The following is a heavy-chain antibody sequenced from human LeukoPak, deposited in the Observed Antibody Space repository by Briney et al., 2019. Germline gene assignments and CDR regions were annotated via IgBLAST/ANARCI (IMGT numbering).Heavy chain of an antibody. D-gene: IGHD6-13*01. CDR3: AGVKWQQLAGEGWFDP. V-gene: IGHV4-39*01. Sequence: SGTLSLTCTVSGGSISSSSYYWGWIRQPPGKGLGWIGSIYDSGRTYYNPSLESRVTISVDTSKNQFSLKLRSVTAADTAVYYCAGVKWQQLAGEGWFDPWGPGTLVTVSS. CDR1: GGSISSSSYY. J-gene: IGHJ5*02. CDR2: IYDSGRT.